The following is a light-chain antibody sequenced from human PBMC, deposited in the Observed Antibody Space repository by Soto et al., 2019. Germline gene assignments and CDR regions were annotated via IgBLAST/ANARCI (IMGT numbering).Light chain of an antibody. Sequence: EIVLTQSPATLSLSPGERATLSCRASQSVSSYLAWYQQKPVQAPRLLIYDASNRATGIPAMFSGSGSGTDFTLTISSLEPEDFAVYYCQQRSNWPPFTFGPGTKVDIK. J-gene: IGKJ3*01. CDR3: QQRSNWPPFT. CDR1: QSVSSY. V-gene: IGKV3-11*01. CDR2: DAS.